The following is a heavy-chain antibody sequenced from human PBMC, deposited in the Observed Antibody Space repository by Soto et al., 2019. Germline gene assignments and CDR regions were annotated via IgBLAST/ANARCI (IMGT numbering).Heavy chain of an antibody. J-gene: IGHJ4*02. Sequence: SETLSLTCDVYGRSFSGYIWTWIRQTPGKGLQWIGQIHYSGSANYNPSLKSRVTISVDTSNSQFSLELSSVTAADTATYYCARRHSHDFYDRSIYVPWGQGTQVTVSS. CDR2: IHYSGSA. CDR1: GRSFSGYI. CDR3: ARRHSHDFYDRSIYVP. V-gene: IGHV4-34*01. D-gene: IGHD3-10*02.